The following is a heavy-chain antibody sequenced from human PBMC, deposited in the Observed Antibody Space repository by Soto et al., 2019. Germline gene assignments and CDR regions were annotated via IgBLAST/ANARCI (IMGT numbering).Heavy chain of an antibody. CDR3: ASSSIAASDY. D-gene: IGHD6-6*01. V-gene: IGHV3-30*03. Sequence: PGGSLRLSCAASGFTFSSYGMHWVRQAPGKGLEWVAVISYDGSNKYYADSVKGRFTISRDNSKNTLYLQMNSLRAEDTAVYYCASSSIAASDYWGQGTLVTVYS. J-gene: IGHJ4*02. CDR2: ISYDGSNK. CDR1: GFTFSSYG.